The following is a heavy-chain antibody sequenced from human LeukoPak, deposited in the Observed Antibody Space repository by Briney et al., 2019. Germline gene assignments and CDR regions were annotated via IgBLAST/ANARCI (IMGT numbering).Heavy chain of an antibody. V-gene: IGHV3-66*01. J-gene: IGHJ4*02. CDR3: ARDGPLRYCSGGSCYARSNIYY. D-gene: IGHD2-15*01. Sequence: GGSLRLSCAASGFTVSSNYMSWVRQAPGKGLEGVSVIYSGGTTFYADSVKGRFTISRDNSKNTLYLQMNSLRAEDTAVYYCARDGPLRYCSGGSCYARSNIYYWGQGTLVTVSS. CDR2: IYSGGTT. CDR1: GFTVSSNY.